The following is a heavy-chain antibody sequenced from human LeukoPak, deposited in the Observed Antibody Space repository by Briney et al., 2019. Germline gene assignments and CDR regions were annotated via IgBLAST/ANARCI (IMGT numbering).Heavy chain of an antibody. CDR1: EFTFSTYE. CDR2: ISSSGSTI. J-gene: IGHJ4*02. D-gene: IGHD6-13*01. V-gene: IGHV3-48*03. Sequence: GGSLRLSCAASEFTFSTYEMNWVRQAPGKGLEWISYISSSGSTIYYVDSVKGRFTISRDNAKNSLYLQMNSLRAEDTAVYYCARVAAAAHYFDYWGQGTLVTVSS. CDR3: ARVAAAAHYFDY.